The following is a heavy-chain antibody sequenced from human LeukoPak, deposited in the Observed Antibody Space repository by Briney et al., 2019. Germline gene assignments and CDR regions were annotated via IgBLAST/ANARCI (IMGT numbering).Heavy chain of an antibody. J-gene: IGHJ4*02. CDR2: ISYDGSNK. V-gene: IGHV3-30-3*01. D-gene: IGHD6-19*01. Sequence: GGSLRLSCAASGFTSSSYAMHWVRQAPGKGLEWVAVISYDGSNKYYADSVKGRFTISRDNSKNTLYLQMNSLRAEDTAVYYCARGRYSSGWTYFDYWGQGTLVTVSS. CDR3: ARGRYSSGWTYFDY. CDR1: GFTSSSYA.